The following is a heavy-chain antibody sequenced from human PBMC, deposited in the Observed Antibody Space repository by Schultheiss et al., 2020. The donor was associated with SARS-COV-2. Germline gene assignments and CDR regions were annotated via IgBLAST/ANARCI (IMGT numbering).Heavy chain of an antibody. CDR2: ISGSGGST. Sequence: GEPLKISCAASGFTFSSYAMSWVRQAPGKGLEWVSAISGSGGSTYYADSVKGRFTISRDNSKNTLYLQMNSLRAEDTAVYYCAKGHGGNGNDYWGQGTLVTVSS. D-gene: IGHD4-23*01. J-gene: IGHJ4*02. CDR3: AKGHGGNGNDY. CDR1: GFTFSSYA. V-gene: IGHV3-23*01.